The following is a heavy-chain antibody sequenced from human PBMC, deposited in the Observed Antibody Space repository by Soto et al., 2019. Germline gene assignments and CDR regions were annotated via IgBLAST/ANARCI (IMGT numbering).Heavy chain of an antibody. J-gene: IGHJ6*02. CDR1: GFTFSSYE. D-gene: IGHD3-10*01. CDR3: ARRPGSYYSWAYYYYYYGMDV. CDR2: ISSSGSTI. Sequence: PGGSLRLSCAASGFTFSSYEMNWVRQAPGKGLEWVSYISSSGSTIYYADSVKGRFTISRDNAKNALYLQMNSLRAEDTAVYYCARRPGSYYSWAYYYYYYGMDVWGQGTTVTVSS. V-gene: IGHV3-48*03.